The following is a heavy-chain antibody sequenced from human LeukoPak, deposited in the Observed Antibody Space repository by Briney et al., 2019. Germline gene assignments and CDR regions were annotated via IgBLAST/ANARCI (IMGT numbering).Heavy chain of an antibody. Sequence: GGSLRLSCAASGFTFSSYEMNWVRQAPGKGLEWISYISSSGSTTYYADSVKGRFTISRDNAKNSLYLQMNSLRAEDTAVYYCARQCGYDYGTNWFDPWGQGTLVAVSS. CDR2: ISSSGSTT. D-gene: IGHD5-18*01. J-gene: IGHJ5*02. CDR3: ARQCGYDYGTNWFDP. CDR1: GFTFSSYE. V-gene: IGHV3-48*03.